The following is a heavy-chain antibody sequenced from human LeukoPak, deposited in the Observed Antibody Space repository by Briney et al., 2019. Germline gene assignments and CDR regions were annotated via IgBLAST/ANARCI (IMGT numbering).Heavy chain of an antibody. CDR3: ARSLYDEGY. V-gene: IGHV4-30-2*01. J-gene: IGHJ4*02. Sequence: SETLSLTCTVSGGSISSGGYYWSWIRQPPGKGLEWIGYIYHSGSTYYNPSLKSRVTISVDTSKNQFSLKLSSVTAADTAVYYCARSLYDEGYWGQGNLVTVSS. CDR2: IYHSGST. CDR1: GGSISSGGYY. D-gene: IGHD3-22*01.